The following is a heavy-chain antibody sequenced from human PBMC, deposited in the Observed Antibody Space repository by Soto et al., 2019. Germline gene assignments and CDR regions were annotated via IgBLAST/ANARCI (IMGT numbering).Heavy chain of an antibody. CDR2: IYHSGST. CDR1: GGSIRSSNW. D-gene: IGHD5-12*01. V-gene: IGHV4-4*02. J-gene: IGHJ6*02. CDR3: ARDRRGGGYDWVYYYNGMDV. Sequence: SETLSLTCAVSGGSIRSSNWWSWVRQPPGKGLEWIGEIYHSGSTNYNPSLKSRVTISVDKSNNQFSLKLSSVTAADTAVYYWARDRRGGGYDWVYYYNGMDVWGHGTTVA.